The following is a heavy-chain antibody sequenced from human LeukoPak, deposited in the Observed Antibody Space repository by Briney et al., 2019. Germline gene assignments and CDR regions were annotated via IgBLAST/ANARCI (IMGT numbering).Heavy chain of an antibody. CDR1: GYTFTSYD. V-gene: IGHV1-8*01. Sequence: GASVKVSCKASGYTFTSYDINWVRQAAGQGLEGMGWMNPNSGNTVYAQKFQGRVTMTRNTSISTAYMELSSLRSEDTAVYYCGIQGRFDHWGQGTLVTVSS. J-gene: IGHJ5*02. CDR2: MNPNSGNT. CDR3: GIQGRFDH.